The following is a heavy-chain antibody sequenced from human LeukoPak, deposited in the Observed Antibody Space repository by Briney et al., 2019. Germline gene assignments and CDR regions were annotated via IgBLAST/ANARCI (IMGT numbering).Heavy chain of an antibody. CDR1: GYTFTGYY. Sequence: GASVKVSCKASGYTFTGYYMHWVRQAPGQGLEWMGWINPNSGGTNYAQKFQGRVTMTRDTSISTAYMELSRLRSDDTAVYYCARGLGDFWSGYYAFDYWGQGTLVTVSS. CDR2: INPNSGGT. CDR3: ARGLGDFWSGYYAFDY. D-gene: IGHD3-3*01. V-gene: IGHV1-2*02. J-gene: IGHJ4*02.